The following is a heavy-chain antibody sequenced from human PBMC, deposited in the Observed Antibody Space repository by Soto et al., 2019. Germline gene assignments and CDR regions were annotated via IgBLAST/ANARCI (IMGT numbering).Heavy chain of an antibody. D-gene: IGHD3-10*01. Sequence: ASVKVSCKGSGDTFSSNVITWVRQAPGQGLEWMGWIRVYNGNADYAQNLQGRVTMTTDTSTNTAYMELRSLRFDDTAVYYCAQGRGAYWGQGTLVTVSS. J-gene: IGHJ4*02. V-gene: IGHV1-18*01. CDR3: AQGRGAY. CDR2: IRVYNGNA. CDR1: GDTFSSNV.